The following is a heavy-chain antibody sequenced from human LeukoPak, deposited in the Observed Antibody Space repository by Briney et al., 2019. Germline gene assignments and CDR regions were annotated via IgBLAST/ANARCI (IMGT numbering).Heavy chain of an antibody. CDR2: ISPNSGGT. CDR3: ARKKRTAHRNGKFDY. V-gene: IGHV1-2*02. Sequence: ASVKVSCKASGYTFTGYYMHWVRQAPGQGLEWMGWISPNSGGTNYAQKFQGRVTITRNTSISTAYMELSSLRSEDTAVYYCARKKRTAHRNGKFDYWGQGTLVTVSS. CDR1: GYTFTGYY. J-gene: IGHJ4*02. D-gene: IGHD1-1*01.